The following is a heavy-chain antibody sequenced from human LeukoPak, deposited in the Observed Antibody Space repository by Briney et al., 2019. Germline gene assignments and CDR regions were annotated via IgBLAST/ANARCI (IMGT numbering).Heavy chain of an antibody. CDR2: INPNSGGT. CDR3: ARENIVVVPAANYYYYYGMDV. CDR1: GYTFTGYY. J-gene: IGHJ6*02. Sequence: ASVKVSCKASGYTFTGYYMHWVRQAPGQGLEWMGWINPNSGGTNYAQKFQGRVTMTRDTSISTAYMELSRLRSDDTAVYYCARENIVVVPAANYYYYYGMDVWGQGTTVTVSS. D-gene: IGHD2-2*01. V-gene: IGHV1-2*02.